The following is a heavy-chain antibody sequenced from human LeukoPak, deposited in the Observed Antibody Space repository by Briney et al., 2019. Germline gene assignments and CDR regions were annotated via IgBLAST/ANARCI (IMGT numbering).Heavy chain of an antibody. CDR1: GYTFTSYY. J-gene: IGHJ6*03. CDR2: INPSGGST. V-gene: IGHV1-46*03. CDR3: ASAYYYYYYMDV. Sequence: ASVRVSCKASGYTFTSYYMHWVRQAPGQGLEWMGIINPSGGSTSYAQKLQGRVTMTRDTSTSTVYMELSSLRSEDTAVYYCASAYYYYYYMDVWGKGTTGTVSS.